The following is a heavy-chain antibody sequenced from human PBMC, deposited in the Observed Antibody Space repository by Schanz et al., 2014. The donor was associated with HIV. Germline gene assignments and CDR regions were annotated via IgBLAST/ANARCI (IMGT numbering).Heavy chain of an antibody. D-gene: IGHD2-15*01. CDR2: IWYDGSNK. Sequence: QVQVVESGGGVVQPGRSLRLSCAASGFTFSSYGMHWVRQAPGKGLEWVAVIWYDGSNKYYADSVKGRFTISRDNSKNTLYLQMNSLRAEDTALYYCALSRPSGYGGSWYFDLWGRGTLVAVSS. CDR1: GFTFSSYG. J-gene: IGHJ2*01. CDR3: ALSRPSGYGGSWYFDL. V-gene: IGHV3-33*01.